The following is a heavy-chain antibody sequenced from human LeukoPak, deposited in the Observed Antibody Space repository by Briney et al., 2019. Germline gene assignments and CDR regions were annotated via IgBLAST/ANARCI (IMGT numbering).Heavy chain of an antibody. Sequence: GGSLRLSCAASGFTLSSSYAMSWVRQAPGKGLVWVSRINNDGSSTSYADSVKGRFTISRDNAKNTLYLQMNSLRAEDTAVYYCTRDPHGGNSYWGQGTLVTVSS. V-gene: IGHV3-74*01. J-gene: IGHJ4*02. CDR1: GFTLSSSYA. CDR3: TRDPHGGNSY. CDR2: INNDGSST. D-gene: IGHD4-23*01.